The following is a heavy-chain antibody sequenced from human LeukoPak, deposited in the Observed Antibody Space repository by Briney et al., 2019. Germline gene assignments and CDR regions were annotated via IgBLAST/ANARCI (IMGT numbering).Heavy chain of an antibody. CDR1: GYTFTSYG. V-gene: IGHV1-18*01. J-gene: IGHJ4*02. D-gene: IGHD4-17*01. Sequence: ASVKVSCKASGYTFTSYGISWVRQAPGQGLEWMRWISAYNGNTNYAQKLQGRVTMTTDTSTSTAYMELRSLRSDDTAVYYCARTTGLLYGDYAFDYWGQGTLVTVSS. CDR2: ISAYNGNT. CDR3: ARTTGLLYGDYAFDY.